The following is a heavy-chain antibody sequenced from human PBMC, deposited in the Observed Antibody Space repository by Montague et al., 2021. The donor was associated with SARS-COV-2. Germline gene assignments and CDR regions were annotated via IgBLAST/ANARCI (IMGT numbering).Heavy chain of an antibody. CDR1: GFILCSYE. D-gene: IGHD2-21*01. CDR2: ISSSGGGSTK. CDR3: ARDRDWDDWCGMDV. V-gene: IGHV3-48*03. J-gene: IGHJ6*02. Sequence: SLRLSCAASGFILCSYEMNWVRQAPGKGLEWISYISSSGGGSTKHYTDXVRGRFTISRDNAKNSLYLQMNSLRVEDTAIYYCARDRDWDDWCGMDVWGQGTTVTVSS.